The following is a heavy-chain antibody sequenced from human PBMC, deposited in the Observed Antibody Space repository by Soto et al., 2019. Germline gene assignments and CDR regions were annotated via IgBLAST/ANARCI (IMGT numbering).Heavy chain of an antibody. D-gene: IGHD2-2*01. V-gene: IGHV3-30*18. CDR3: AKDFLAYCSSAGCDFPDY. Sequence: GGSLRLSCAASGFTFSNYAMHWVRQAPGKGLEWMAVISYDGSKKENVDSVKGRFTISRDNSKNTLYLQVNSLRPDDTAVYFCAKDFLAYCSSAGCDFPDYWGQGSKVTVSS. J-gene: IGHJ4*02. CDR2: ISYDGSKK. CDR1: GFTFSNYA.